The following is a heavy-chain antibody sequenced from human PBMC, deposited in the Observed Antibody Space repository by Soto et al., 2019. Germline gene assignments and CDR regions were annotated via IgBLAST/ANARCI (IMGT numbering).Heavy chain of an antibody. CDR3: ARDSIAAAGPAFDY. D-gene: IGHD6-13*01. CDR1: GGSISSYY. CDR2: IYYSGST. Sequence: PSETLSLTCTVSGGSISSYYWSWIRQPPGKGLEWIGYIYYSGSTNYNPSLKSRVTISVDTSKNQFSLKLSSVTAADTAVYYCARDSIAAAGPAFDYWGQGTLVTV. J-gene: IGHJ4*02. V-gene: IGHV4-59*01.